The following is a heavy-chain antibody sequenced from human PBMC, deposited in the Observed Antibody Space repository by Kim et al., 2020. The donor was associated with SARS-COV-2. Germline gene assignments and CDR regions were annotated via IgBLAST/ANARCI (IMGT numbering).Heavy chain of an antibody. J-gene: IGHJ4*02. V-gene: IGHV1-69*13. Sequence: SVKVSCKASGGIFSSYAISWVRQAPGQGLEWMGGIIPIFDTSNYAQKFQGRLTITADESTNTAYMELSSLRSEDTAVYYCARGTLEYSYGGFDYWGQGTLVTVSS. CDR1: GGIFSSYA. CDR2: IIPIFDTS. CDR3: ARGTLEYSYGGFDY. D-gene: IGHD5-18*01.